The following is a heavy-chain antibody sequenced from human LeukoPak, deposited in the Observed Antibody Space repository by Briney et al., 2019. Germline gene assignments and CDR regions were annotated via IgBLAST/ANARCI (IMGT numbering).Heavy chain of an antibody. J-gene: IGHJ4*02. D-gene: IGHD4-17*01. CDR1: GFTFSSHW. CDR3: ARVSPKTVTPLQYFDY. Sequence: GGSLRLSCAASGFTFSSHWMSWVRQAPGKGLEWVANIKQDGSEKYYVDSVKGRFTISRDNAKNSLYLQMNSLRAEDTAVYYCARVSPKTVTPLQYFDYWGQGTLVTVSS. CDR2: IKQDGSEK. V-gene: IGHV3-7*01.